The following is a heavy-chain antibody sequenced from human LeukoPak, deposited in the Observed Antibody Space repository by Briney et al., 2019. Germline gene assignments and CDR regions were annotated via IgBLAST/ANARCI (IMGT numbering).Heavy chain of an antibody. J-gene: IGHJ4*02. CDR1: GYTFTSYD. CDR3: ARDSGEYYFDY. Sequence: ASVKVSCKASGYTFTSYDINWVRQATEQGLEWMGWMNPNSGNTGYAQKFQGRVTITRDTSASTAYMELSSLRSEDTAVYYCARDSGEYYFDYWGQGTLVTVSS. CDR2: MNPNSGNT. D-gene: IGHD2-15*01. V-gene: IGHV1-8*01.